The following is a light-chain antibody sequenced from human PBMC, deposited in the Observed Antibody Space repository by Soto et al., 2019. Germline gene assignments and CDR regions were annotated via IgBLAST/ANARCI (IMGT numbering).Light chain of an antibody. V-gene: IGKV3-20*01. Sequence: GERATLSCRASQSVSSSYLAWYQQKPGQAPRLLIYGASSRATGIPDRFSGSGSGTDFTLTISRLEPEDFAVYYCQQYGSSRWT. CDR2: GAS. CDR1: QSVSSSY. CDR3: QQYGSSRWT. J-gene: IGKJ1*01.